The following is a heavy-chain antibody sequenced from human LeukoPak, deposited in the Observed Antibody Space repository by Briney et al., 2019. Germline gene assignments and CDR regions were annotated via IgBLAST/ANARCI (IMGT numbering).Heavy chain of an antibody. Sequence: NPSETLSLTCTVSGGSISSGNYYWTWIGQPAGKELEWIGRIHTSGNTNYNPSLESQVTISIDTSKNQFSLSLNSVTPADTAIYYCASDRAGDSFDIWGQGTMVTVSS. V-gene: IGHV4-61*02. CDR3: ASDRAGDSFDI. J-gene: IGHJ3*02. CDR2: IHTSGNT. CDR1: GGSISSGNYY. D-gene: IGHD7-27*01.